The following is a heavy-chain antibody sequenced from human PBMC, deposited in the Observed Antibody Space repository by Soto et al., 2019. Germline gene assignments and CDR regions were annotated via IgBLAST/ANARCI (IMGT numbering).Heavy chain of an antibody. Sequence: GGSLRLSCAASGFIFSNFGMHWVRQAPGKGLEWVAVIWYDGSNEYYADSVKGRFTISKDNSKNTLYLQMNSLRADDTAVYYCARLSGDHSAFFSYGMDAWGQGTTVTVSS. CDR2: IWYDGSNE. D-gene: IGHD2-21*01. CDR3: ARLSGDHSAFFSYGMDA. V-gene: IGHV3-33*01. CDR1: GFIFSNFG. J-gene: IGHJ6*02.